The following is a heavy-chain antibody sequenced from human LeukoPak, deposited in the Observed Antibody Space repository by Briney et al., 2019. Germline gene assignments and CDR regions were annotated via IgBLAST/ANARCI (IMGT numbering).Heavy chain of an antibody. V-gene: IGHV4-59*12. Sequence: SETLSLTCTVSGGSISRYHWSWIRQPPGKGLEWIGYIYYSGSTNYNPSLKGRVTISVDTSKNQFSLKLSPVTAADPAVYYWAGGHRGQWLVPHWFQPWGQGTLVSVSS. J-gene: IGHJ5*02. CDR1: GGSISRYH. CDR2: IYYSGST. CDR3: AGGHRGQWLVPHWFQP. D-gene: IGHD6-19*01.